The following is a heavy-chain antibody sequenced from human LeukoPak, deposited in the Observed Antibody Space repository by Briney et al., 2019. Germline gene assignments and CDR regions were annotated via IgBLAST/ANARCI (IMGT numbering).Heavy chain of an antibody. V-gene: IGHV3-9*01. D-gene: IGHD5-18*01. CDR3: AGGYTGYYFDY. Sequence: GGSLRLSCAASGFTFDDYAMHWVRQAPGKGLEWVSGISWNSGSIGYADSVKGRFTISRDNAKNSLYLQMNSLRAEDTAVYHCAGGYTGYYFDYWGQGTLVTVSS. CDR2: ISWNSGSI. J-gene: IGHJ4*02. CDR1: GFTFDDYA.